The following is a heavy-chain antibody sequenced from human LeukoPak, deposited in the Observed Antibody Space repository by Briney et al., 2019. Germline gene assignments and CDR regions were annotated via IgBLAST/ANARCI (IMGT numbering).Heavy chain of an antibody. D-gene: IGHD6-13*01. CDR1: GGSLTSYY. Sequence: SGTLSLTCTVSGGSLTSYYWSWIRQPPGKGLEWIGHMSYSGSTNYNPSLKSRVTISLDTPKNQFSLKLSSVTAADTAVYYCARNRGGAAAGFDPWGQGTLVTVSS. CDR2: MSYSGST. J-gene: IGHJ5*02. V-gene: IGHV4-59*01. CDR3: ARNRGGAAAGFDP.